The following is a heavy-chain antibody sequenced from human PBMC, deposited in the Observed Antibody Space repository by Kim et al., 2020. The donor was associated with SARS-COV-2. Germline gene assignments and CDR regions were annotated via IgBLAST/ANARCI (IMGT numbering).Heavy chain of an antibody. J-gene: IGHJ4*02. CDR3: ARVGIAAAGF. CDR2: INHSGST. CDR1: GGSFSGYY. D-gene: IGHD6-13*01. Sequence: SETLSLTCAVYGGSFSGYYWSWIRQPPGKGLEWIGEINHSGSTNYNPSLKSRVTISVDTSKNQFSLKLSSVTAADTAVYYCARVGIAAAGFWGQGTLVTVSS. V-gene: IGHV4-34*01.